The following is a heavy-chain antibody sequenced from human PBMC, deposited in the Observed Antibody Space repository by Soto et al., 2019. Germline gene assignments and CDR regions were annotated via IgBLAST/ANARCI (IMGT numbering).Heavy chain of an antibody. CDR2: IVVGSGNT. Sequence: SVKVSCKASGFTFTSSAVQWVRQARGQRLEWIGWIVVGSGNTNYAQKFQERVTITRDMSTSTAYMELSSLRSEDTAVYYCAADIRLPYSSSVYDDYYSYYGMDVWGQGTSVTVSS. V-gene: IGHV1-58*01. J-gene: IGHJ6*02. CDR3: AADIRLPYSSSVYDDYYSYYGMDV. D-gene: IGHD6-13*01. CDR1: GFTFTSSA.